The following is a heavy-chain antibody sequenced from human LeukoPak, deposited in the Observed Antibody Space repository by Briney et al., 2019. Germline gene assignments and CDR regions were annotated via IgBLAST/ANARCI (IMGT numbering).Heavy chain of an antibody. CDR3: ARGSRSIAARRGKFYYYYMDV. D-gene: IGHD6-6*01. CDR2: MNPNSGNT. CDR1: GYTFTSYD. V-gene: IGHV1-8*03. J-gene: IGHJ6*03. Sequence: GASVKVSCKASGYTFTSYDINWVRQATGQGLEWMGWMNPNSGNTGYAQKFQGRVTITRNTSISTAYMELGSLRSEDTAVYYCARGSRSIAARRGKFYYYYMDVWGKGTTVTVSS.